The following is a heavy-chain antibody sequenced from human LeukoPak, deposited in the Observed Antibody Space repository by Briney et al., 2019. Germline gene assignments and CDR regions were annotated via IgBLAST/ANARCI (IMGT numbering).Heavy chain of an antibody. V-gene: IGHV3-23*01. D-gene: IGHD3-10*01. CDR1: GFTFYDYT. Sequence: GNLRFTSVGTGFTFYDYTMSWLRKSPVKGLEWVAAISGSGFKTYDADYIKGSFTMYRDNSKSTLYLEINNLRAEDTAAYCCARGQGPDRVRFAADWGQGTLDTVSS. CDR2: ISGSGFKT. J-gene: IGHJ4*02. CDR3: ARGQGPDRVRFAAD.